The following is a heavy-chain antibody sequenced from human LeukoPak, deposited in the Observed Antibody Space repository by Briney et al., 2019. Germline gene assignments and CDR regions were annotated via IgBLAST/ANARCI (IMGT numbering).Heavy chain of an antibody. D-gene: IGHD1-26*01. CDR3: ARAGSYYFDY. CDR1: GFTFDDYG. Sequence: GGSLRLSCAASGFTFDDYGMSWVRQAPGKGLEWVSGTNWNSGSTGYADSVKGRFTISRDNAKNSLYLQMNNLRAEDTALYYCARAGSYYFDYWGQGTLVTVSS. V-gene: IGHV3-20*04. J-gene: IGHJ4*02. CDR2: TNWNSGST.